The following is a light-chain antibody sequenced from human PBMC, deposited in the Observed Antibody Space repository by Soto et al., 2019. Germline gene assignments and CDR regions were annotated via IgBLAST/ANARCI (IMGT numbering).Light chain of an antibody. V-gene: IGKV1-39*01. CDR1: QNIFNY. CDR3: QQSYTTPLT. Sequence: DIQMTQSPSSLSAFVGDRVTITCRASQNIFNYLNWCQQKPGKAPKVLIFAASSLESGVPSRFSGSGSGTDFTLTISSLQPEDFATYYCQQSYTTPLTFGGGTKGDIK. CDR2: AAS. J-gene: IGKJ4*01.